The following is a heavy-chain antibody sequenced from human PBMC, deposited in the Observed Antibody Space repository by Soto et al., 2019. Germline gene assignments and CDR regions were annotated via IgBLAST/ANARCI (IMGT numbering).Heavy chain of an antibody. Sequence: GGSLSLSCAASGFTFSSYAMHWVRPAPGKGLEWVAVISYDGSNKYYADSVKGRFTISRDNSKNTLHLQMNSLRAEDTAVYYCARNRESSGYYPGGYWGQGTLVTVSS. D-gene: IGHD3-22*01. CDR3: ARNRESSGYYPGGY. CDR2: ISYDGSNK. J-gene: IGHJ4*02. CDR1: GFTFSSYA. V-gene: IGHV3-30-3*01.